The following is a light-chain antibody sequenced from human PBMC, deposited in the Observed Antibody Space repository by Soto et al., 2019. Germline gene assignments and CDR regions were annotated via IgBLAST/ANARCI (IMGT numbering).Light chain of an antibody. V-gene: IGLV2-23*02. J-gene: IGLJ2*01. CDR3: CSYAGSSSLVV. Sequence: QSALTQPASVSGSPGQSITISCTGTSSDVGNYNLVSWYQHHPGKAPKLMIYEVTKRPSGVSNRFSGSKSGNTASLTISGLQAEDEADYYCCSYAGSSSLVVFGGGTQLTVL. CDR2: EVT. CDR1: SSDVGNYNL.